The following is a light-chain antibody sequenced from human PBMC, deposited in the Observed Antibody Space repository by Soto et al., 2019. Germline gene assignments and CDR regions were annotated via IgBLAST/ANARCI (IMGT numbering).Light chain of an antibody. CDR2: GAS. CDR1: QSVSSY. J-gene: IGKJ1*01. V-gene: IGKV3-15*01. Sequence: EIVMTQSPATLSVSLGDRATLSCRASQSVSSYLAWYQQKPGQAPRLLIYGASTRATGIPARFSGSGSETDFTLTISSLQSEDFAVYYCQHFVNSLTWTFGQGTKVEIK. CDR3: QHFVNSLTWT.